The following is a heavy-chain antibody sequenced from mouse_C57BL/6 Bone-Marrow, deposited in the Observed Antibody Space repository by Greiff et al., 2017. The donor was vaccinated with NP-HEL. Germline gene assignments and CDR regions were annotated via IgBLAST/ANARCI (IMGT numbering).Heavy chain of an antibody. CDR2: IAHNSGGT. J-gene: IGHJ2*01. CDR3: ARLGVYYGI. V-gene: IGHV1-72*01. Sequence: QVQLQQPGAELVKPGASVKLSCKASGYTFTSYWMHWVKQRPGRGLEWIGRIAHNSGGTKYNEKFKSKATLTVDKPSSTAYMQLSSLTSEDSAVEYCARLGVYYGIWGKGTTLTVSS. D-gene: IGHD2-1*01. CDR1: GYTFTSYW.